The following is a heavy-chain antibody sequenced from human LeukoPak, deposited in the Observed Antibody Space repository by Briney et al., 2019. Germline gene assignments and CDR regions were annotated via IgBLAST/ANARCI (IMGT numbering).Heavy chain of an antibody. CDR1: GFTFSSYG. CDR3: AAIGYSSGWSPG. D-gene: IGHD6-19*01. Sequence: GRSLRLACAASGFTFSSYGMHWVRQAPGKGLEWVAVISYDGSNKYYADSVKGRFTISRDNSKNTLYLQMNSLRAEDTAVYYCAAIGYSSGWSPGWGQGTLVTVSS. CDR2: ISYDGSNK. J-gene: IGHJ4*02. V-gene: IGHV3-30*03.